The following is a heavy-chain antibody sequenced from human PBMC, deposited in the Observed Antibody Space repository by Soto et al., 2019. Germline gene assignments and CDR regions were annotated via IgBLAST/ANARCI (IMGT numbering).Heavy chain of an antibody. CDR1: GHTFTGYY. D-gene: IGHD2-2*01. J-gene: IGHJ5*02. Sequence: QVQPVQSGAEVKKPGASVKISCKASGHTFTGYYIHWVRQSPGQGLEWMGWINHNSGGTDYGQKFQGRVTMTRDTSISTVYTELTRLRSADTGVYYWAIGKAIDAEIYHWFDPWGQGTLVTVSS. CDR3: AIGKAIDAEIYHWFDP. CDR2: INHNSGGT. V-gene: IGHV1-2*02.